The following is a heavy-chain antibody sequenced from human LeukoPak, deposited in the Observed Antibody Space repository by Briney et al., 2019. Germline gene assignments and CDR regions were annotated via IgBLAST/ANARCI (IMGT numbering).Heavy chain of an antibody. D-gene: IGHD3-3*01. CDR3: TRVQFFWRVRSFDY. V-gene: IGHV3-49*03. CDR2: IRSKAYGGTT. Sequence: GGSLRLSCTASGFTFGDYAMSWFRQAPGKGLEWGGFIRSKAYGGTTEYAATVKGRFTISRDDSKSIAYLQMNSLKTEDTAVYYCTRVQFFWRVRSFDYWGQGSLVTVSS. J-gene: IGHJ4*02. CDR1: GFTFGDYA.